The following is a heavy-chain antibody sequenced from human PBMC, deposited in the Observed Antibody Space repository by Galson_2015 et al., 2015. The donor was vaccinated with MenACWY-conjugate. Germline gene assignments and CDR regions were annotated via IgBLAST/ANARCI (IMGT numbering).Heavy chain of an antibody. CDR1: GISFSSHA. Sequence: SLRLSCADSGISFSSHAMSWVRQAPGKGLEWVSGISSGGLTQYADSVKGRFTISRDNSNNTLFLQMTSLRVEDTALYYCAKRESVGYGSFDPWGQGTLVTVSS. CDR2: ISSGGLT. J-gene: IGHJ5*02. CDR3: AKRESVGYGSFDP. V-gene: IGHV3-23*01. D-gene: IGHD5-18*01.